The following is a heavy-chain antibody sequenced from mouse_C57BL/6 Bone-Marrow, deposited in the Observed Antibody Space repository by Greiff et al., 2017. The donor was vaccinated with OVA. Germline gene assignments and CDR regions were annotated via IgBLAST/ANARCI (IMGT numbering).Heavy chain of an antibody. D-gene: IGHD1-1*01. J-gene: IGHJ1*03. CDR2: INPNNGGT. V-gene: IGHV1-26*01. CDR3: AAPIYYYGSSYVSYWYFDV. CDR1: GYTFTDYY. Sequence: EVKLQQSGPELVKPGASVKISCKASGYTFTDYYMNWVKQSHGKSLEWIGDINPNNGGTSYNQKFKGKATLTVDKSASTAYMELRSLTSEDSAVYYCAAPIYYYGSSYVSYWYFDVWGTGTTVTVSS.